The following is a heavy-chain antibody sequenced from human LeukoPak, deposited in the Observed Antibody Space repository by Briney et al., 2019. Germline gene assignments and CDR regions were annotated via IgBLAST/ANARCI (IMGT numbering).Heavy chain of an antibody. CDR3: AKDREXENYFDH. CDR2: ISGSGGST. Sequence: GSLRLSCAASGFTFSSYAMSWVRQAPGKGLEWVSAISGSGGSTYYADSVKGRFTISRDNSKNTLYLQMNSLRAEDTAVYYCAKDREXENYFDHWGXXTXVTVSS. J-gene: IGHJ4*01. V-gene: IGHV3-23*01. D-gene: IGHD1-26*01. CDR1: GFTFSSYA.